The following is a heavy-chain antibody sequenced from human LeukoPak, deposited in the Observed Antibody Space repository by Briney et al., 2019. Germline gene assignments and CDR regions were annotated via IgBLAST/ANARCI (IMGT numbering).Heavy chain of an antibody. CDR1: GGSISSYY. CDR2: IYYSGSN. CDR3: ARDRGDYDSSGYYGYFDY. D-gene: IGHD3-22*01. Sequence: SETLSLTCTVSGGSISSYYWSWIRQPPGKGLEWIGYIYYSGSNNYNPSLKSRVTISVDTSKNQFSLKLSSVTAADTAVYYCARDRGDYDSSGYYGYFDYWGQGALVTVSS. J-gene: IGHJ4*02. V-gene: IGHV4-59*01.